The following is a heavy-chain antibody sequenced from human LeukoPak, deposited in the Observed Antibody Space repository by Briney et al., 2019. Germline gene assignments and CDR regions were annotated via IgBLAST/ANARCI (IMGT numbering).Heavy chain of an antibody. CDR2: IYASGSI. CDR3: ASGERGYSYGSSFYYYYGMDV. V-gene: IGHV4-61*02. D-gene: IGHD5-18*01. CDR1: AGSLSSGRYY. Sequence: SQTLSLTCPVSAGSLSSGRYYWNWIRQPAGKGLEWIGRIYASGSINYNPSLKSRVPISVDTSKNQFSMKLSSVTAADTAVYYCASGERGYSYGSSFYYYYGMDVWGQGTTVTVSS. J-gene: IGHJ6*02.